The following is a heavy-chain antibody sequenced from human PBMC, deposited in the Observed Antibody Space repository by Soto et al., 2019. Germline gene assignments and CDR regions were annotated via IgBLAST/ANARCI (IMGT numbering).Heavy chain of an antibody. V-gene: IGHV1-18*01. J-gene: IGHJ4*02. CDR2: ISFYNGNT. CDR1: GDTITNYG. Sequence: QVQLVQSGGEVRKPGASVKVSCKASGDTITNYGISWVRQAPGQGLEWMGWISFYNGNTKYAQNLQGRVTLTTDTSTSTAYMELRSLRSDDTAVYYCASASSIAVAGKGSWGQGTLVTVSS. D-gene: IGHD6-19*01. CDR3: ASASSIAVAGKGS.